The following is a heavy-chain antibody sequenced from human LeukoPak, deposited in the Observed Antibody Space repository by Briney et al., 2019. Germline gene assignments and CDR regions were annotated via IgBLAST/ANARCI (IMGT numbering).Heavy chain of an antibody. D-gene: IGHD1-7*01. CDR1: GGSFSGYY. V-gene: IGHV4-34*01. CDR2: INHSGST. CDR3: ARGSWNYVWFDP. Sequence: SETLSLTCAVFGGSFSGYYWSWIRQPPGKGLEWIGEINHSGSTNYNPSLKSRVTISVDTSKNQFSLKLSSVTAADTAVYYCARGSWNYVWFDPWGQGTLVTVSS. J-gene: IGHJ5*02.